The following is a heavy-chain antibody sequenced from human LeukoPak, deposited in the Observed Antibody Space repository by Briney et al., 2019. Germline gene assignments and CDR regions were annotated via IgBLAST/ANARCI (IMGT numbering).Heavy chain of an antibody. J-gene: IGHJ3*02. V-gene: IGHV3-23*01. CDR2: ISGSGGST. Sequence: GGSLRLSCAASGFTFSSYAMSWVRQAPGKGLEWVSAISGSGGSTYYADSVKGRFTISRDNSKNTLYLQMNSLRAEDTAVYYCAKDFADITMVRGDITRAFDIWGQGTMVTVSS. CDR3: AKDFADITMVRGDITRAFDI. CDR1: GFTFSSYA. D-gene: IGHD3-10*01.